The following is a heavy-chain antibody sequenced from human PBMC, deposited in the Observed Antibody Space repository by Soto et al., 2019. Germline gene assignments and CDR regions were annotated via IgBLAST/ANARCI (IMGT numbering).Heavy chain of an antibody. CDR2: ISYDGSNK. D-gene: IGHD3-16*02. CDR1: GFTFSSYG. Sequence: GGSLRLSCAASGFTFSSYGMHWVRQAPGKGLEWVAVISYDGSNKYYADSVKGRFTISRDNSKNTLYLQMNSLRAEDTAVYYCAKDFRLGELSLSQDYWGQGTLVTVSS. V-gene: IGHV3-30*18. CDR3: AKDFRLGELSLSQDY. J-gene: IGHJ4*02.